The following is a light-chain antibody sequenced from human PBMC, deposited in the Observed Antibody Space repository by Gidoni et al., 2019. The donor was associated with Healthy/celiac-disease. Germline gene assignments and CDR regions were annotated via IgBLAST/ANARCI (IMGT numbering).Light chain of an antibody. CDR1: ALPKQY. Sequence: SYELTQPPSVSVSPGQTARITCSGDALPKQYAYWYQQKPGQAPVLVIYKDSERPSGITERLSGSSSGTTVTLNISGVQAEDEADYYCQSADSSGTYVVFGGGTKLTVL. J-gene: IGLJ2*01. V-gene: IGLV3-25*03. CDR3: QSADSSGTYVV. CDR2: KDS.